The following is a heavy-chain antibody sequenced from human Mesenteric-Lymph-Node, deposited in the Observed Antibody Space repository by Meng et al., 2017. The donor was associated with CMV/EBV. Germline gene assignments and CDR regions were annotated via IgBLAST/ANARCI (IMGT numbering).Heavy chain of an antibody. V-gene: IGHV3-48*03. J-gene: IGHJ4*02. D-gene: IGHD3-3*01. CDR3: ARGQLRFLECCDFDY. CDR1: GFMFSHYE. Sequence: GGSLRLSCAASGFMFSHYEMNWVRQAPGKGLEWVSYISTSGDMVSYGDSVKGRFTISRDNAKNSLSLRMNSLRAEDTAVYYCARGQLRFLECCDFDYWGQGALVTVSS. CDR2: ISTSGDMV.